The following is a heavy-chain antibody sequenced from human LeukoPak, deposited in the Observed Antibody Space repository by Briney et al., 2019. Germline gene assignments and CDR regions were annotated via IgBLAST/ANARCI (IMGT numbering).Heavy chain of an antibody. CDR1: GYSISSGYY. J-gene: IGHJ4*02. Sequence: SETLSLTCTVSGYSISSGYYWGWIRQPPGKGLEWIGSIYHSGSTNYNPSLKSRGTISVDTSKNQFSLKLNSVTAADTAVYYCARDDTYGSVAFAYWGQGTLVTVSS. CDR3: ARDDTYGSVAFAY. V-gene: IGHV4-38-2*02. D-gene: IGHD5-18*01. CDR2: IYHSGST.